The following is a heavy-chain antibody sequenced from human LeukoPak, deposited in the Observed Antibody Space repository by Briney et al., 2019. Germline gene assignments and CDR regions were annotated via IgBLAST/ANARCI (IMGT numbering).Heavy chain of an antibody. V-gene: IGHV4-34*01. CDR3: ARGPASGSDFAWFDS. J-gene: IGHJ5*01. CDR1: GGSLSNYY. CDR2: INHSGST. D-gene: IGHD3-10*01. Sequence: PSEALSLTCAVYGGSLSNYYWSWIRQSPGKGLEWIGEINHSGSTKFNPSIKSRVTILVDMSRSQFSLQLNSVTAADTAVYYCARGPASGSDFAWFDSWGQGTLVTVSS.